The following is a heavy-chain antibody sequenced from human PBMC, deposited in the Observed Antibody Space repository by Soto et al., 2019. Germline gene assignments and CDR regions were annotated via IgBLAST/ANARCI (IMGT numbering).Heavy chain of an antibody. CDR2: INAGNGNT. V-gene: IGHV1-3*01. CDR1: GYSFTSYA. Sequence: QVQLVQSGAEVKKPGASVKVSCKASGYSFTSYAMHWVRQAPGQRLEWMGWINAGNGNTKYSQKFQGRVTITRDTSASTAYMELSSLRSEDTAVYYCAKISGYYDWDDWGQGTLVTVSS. CDR3: AKISGYYDWDD. D-gene: IGHD3-22*01. J-gene: IGHJ4*02.